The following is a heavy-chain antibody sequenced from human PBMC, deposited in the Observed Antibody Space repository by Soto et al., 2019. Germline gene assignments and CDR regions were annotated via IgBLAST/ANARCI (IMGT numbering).Heavy chain of an antibody. V-gene: IGHV4-34*01. CDR3: ARGVDPYLGYCSSTSCYASWFDP. J-gene: IGHJ5*02. CDR2: INHSGST. Sequence: QVQLQQWGAGLLKPSETLSLTCAVYGGSFSGYYWSWIRQPPGKGLEWIGEINHSGSTNYNPSLKSRVTISVDTSKNQFSLKLSSVTAADTAVYYCARGVDPYLGYCSSTSCYASWFDPWGQGTLVTVSS. CDR1: GGSFSGYY. D-gene: IGHD2-2*01.